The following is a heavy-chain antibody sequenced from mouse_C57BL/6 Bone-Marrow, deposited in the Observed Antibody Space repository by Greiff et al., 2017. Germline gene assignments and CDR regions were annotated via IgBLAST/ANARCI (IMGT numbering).Heavy chain of an antibody. CDR3: AREGYGSSRYYFDY. D-gene: IGHD1-1*01. V-gene: IGHV1-53*01. CDR1: GYTFTSYW. Sequence: QVQLQQPGTELVKPGASVKLSCKASGYTFTSYWMHWVKQRPGQGLEWIGNINPSNGGTNYNEKFKSKATLTVDKSSSTAYMQLSSLTTEDSAVYYCAREGYGSSRYYFDYWGQGTTLTVSS. CDR2: INPSNGGT. J-gene: IGHJ2*01.